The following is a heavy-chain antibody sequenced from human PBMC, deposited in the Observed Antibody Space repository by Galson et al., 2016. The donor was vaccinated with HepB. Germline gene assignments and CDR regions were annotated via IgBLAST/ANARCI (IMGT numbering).Heavy chain of an antibody. Sequence: QSGAEVKKPGESLKISCKGSGYSFTSYWIGWVRQMPGKGLEWMGIIYPGDSDTRYSPSFQGQVTISADKSISTAYLQWSSLKASDTAMYYCARHSSWRYCSGGSGSQGYDYGMDVWGQGTTVTVSS. CDR2: IYPGDSDT. CDR1: GYSFTSYW. V-gene: IGHV5-51*01. J-gene: IGHJ6*02. CDR3: ARHSSWRYCSGGSGSQGYDYGMDV. D-gene: IGHD2-15*01.